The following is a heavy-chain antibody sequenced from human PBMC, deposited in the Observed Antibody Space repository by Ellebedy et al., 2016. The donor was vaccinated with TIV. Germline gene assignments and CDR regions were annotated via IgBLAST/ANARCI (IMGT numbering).Heavy chain of an antibody. V-gene: IGHV3-7*03. CDR3: ARDGAYGDYAPGQYGMDV. D-gene: IGHD4-17*01. CDR1: GFSFSSYW. Sequence: GGSLRLSCAVSGFSFSSYWMSWVRQAPGKGLEWVANIRQDGSKNYVDSVKGRFTISRDNAQNSLHLKMNSLRVEDTAVYFCARDGAYGDYAPGQYGMDVWGQGTTVIVS. J-gene: IGHJ6*02. CDR2: IRQDGSK.